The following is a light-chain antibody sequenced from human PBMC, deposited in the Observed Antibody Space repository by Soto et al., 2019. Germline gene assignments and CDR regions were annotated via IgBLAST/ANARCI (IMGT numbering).Light chain of an antibody. CDR1: QSVGSN. CDR3: QQRSDWPIT. J-gene: IGKJ5*01. Sequence: EIVMTQSPATLSVSPGERATLSCRASQSVGSNLAWYQQKPGQAPRLLIYGASTRATGIPVRFSGSGSGTDFTLAINRLEPDDFAVYYCQQRSDWPITFGQGTRLEIK. CDR2: GAS. V-gene: IGKV3D-15*01.